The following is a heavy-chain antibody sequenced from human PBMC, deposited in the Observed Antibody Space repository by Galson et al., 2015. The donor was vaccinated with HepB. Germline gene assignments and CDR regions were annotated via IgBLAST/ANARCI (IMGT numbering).Heavy chain of an antibody. CDR3: TRVLSHWNFGGGGY. V-gene: IGHV3-49*03. J-gene: IGHJ4*02. D-gene: IGHD1-7*01. CDR1: GFSFGDYG. CDR2: IRSKPYGGTV. Sequence: SLRLSCATSGFSFGDYGMSWFRQAPGKGLEWVGFIRSKPYGGTVEYAASVRGRFSISRDDSKSVAYLQMNGLKTEDTAIYYCTRVLSHWNFGGGGYWDQGTLVAVSS.